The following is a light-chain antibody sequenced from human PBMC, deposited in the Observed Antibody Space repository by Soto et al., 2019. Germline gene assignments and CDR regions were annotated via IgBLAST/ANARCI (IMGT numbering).Light chain of an antibody. CDR3: QQFGDSPPYT. J-gene: IGKJ2*01. CDR1: QSISTSY. Sequence: EIVLTQSPGTLSLSPGERASLSCRASQSISTSYLAWYQQKPGQAPRLLIYTTSSRAAGIPDRFSGSGSGTDFTLTISRLEPEDFAVHYCQQFGDSPPYTFGQGTTLEIK. V-gene: IGKV3-20*01. CDR2: TTS.